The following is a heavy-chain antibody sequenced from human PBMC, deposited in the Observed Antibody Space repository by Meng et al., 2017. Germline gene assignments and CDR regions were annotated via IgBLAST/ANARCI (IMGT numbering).Heavy chain of an antibody. V-gene: IGHV4-38-2*02. Sequence: SETLSLTCTVSGYSISSGYYWGWIRQPPGKGLEWIGSIYYSGSTYYNPSLKSRVTISVDTSKNQFSLKLSSVTAADTAVYYCARDRYKDFDWLQNGMDVWGQGTTVTVSS. J-gene: IGHJ6*02. CDR3: ARDRYKDFDWLQNGMDV. CDR1: GYSISSGYY. CDR2: IYYSGST. D-gene: IGHD3-9*01.